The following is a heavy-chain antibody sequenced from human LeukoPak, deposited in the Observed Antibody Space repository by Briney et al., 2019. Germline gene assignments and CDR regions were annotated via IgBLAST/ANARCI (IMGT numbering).Heavy chain of an antibody. Sequence: QPGGSLRLSCAASGFTFSSYLMSWVRQAPGKGLGWVSGVSGSGTSTYYADSVKGRITISRDNSKTTLFLQMNSLRDDDTAVYYCARAPPNYDSWNGHTTPPGQYFDYWGQGTLVSVSS. V-gene: IGHV3-23*01. CDR1: GFTFSSYL. J-gene: IGHJ4*02. CDR3: ARAPPNYDSWNGHTTPPGQYFDY. CDR2: VSGSGTST. D-gene: IGHD3-3*01.